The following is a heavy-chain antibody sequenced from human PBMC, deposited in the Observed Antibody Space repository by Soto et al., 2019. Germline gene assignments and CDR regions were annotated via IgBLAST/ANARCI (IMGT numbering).Heavy chain of an antibody. CDR2: SSGYNINT. CDR1: GYTFTNFG. D-gene: IGHD3-22*01. CDR3: ASDRESGYYEAFDY. Sequence: QVQLVQSGAEVKKPGASVKVSCKASGYTFTNFGINWVRQAPGQGLEWMGWSSGYNINTKYAQKFEGRVTMTTDTSTSTAYMELRSLRSDDTAVYYCASDRESGYYEAFDYWGQGTLVTVSS. J-gene: IGHJ4*02. V-gene: IGHV1-18*01.